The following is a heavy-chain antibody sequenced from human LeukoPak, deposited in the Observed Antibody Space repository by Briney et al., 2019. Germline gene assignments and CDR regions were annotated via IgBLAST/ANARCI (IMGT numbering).Heavy chain of an antibody. J-gene: IGHJ4*02. Sequence: PGGSLRLSCAASGFTFSSYSMNWVRQAPGKGLEWVSSISSSSSYIYYADSVKGRFTISRDNSKNTLYLQMNSLRAGDTAVYYCAGDFPPGYWGQGTLVTVSS. CDR3: AGDFPPGY. V-gene: IGHV3-21*04. CDR2: ISSSSSYI. D-gene: IGHD3-10*01. CDR1: GFTFSSYS.